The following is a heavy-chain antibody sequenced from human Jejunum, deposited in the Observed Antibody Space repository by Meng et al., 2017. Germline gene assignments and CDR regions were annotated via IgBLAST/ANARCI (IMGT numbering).Heavy chain of an antibody. CDR2: INRSGSS. Sequence: SETLSLTCSVSGDSIRSYYWSWIRQPAGKGLEGIGRINRSGSSNYNPSLMSRVTMSVDTSKNQFSLNLTSVTAADTAVYYCARERVPGCSGGKCYIGDFDYWGQGMLVTVSS. D-gene: IGHD2-15*01. CDR3: ARERVPGCSGGKCYIGDFDY. CDR1: GDSIRSYY. J-gene: IGHJ4*02. V-gene: IGHV4-4*07.